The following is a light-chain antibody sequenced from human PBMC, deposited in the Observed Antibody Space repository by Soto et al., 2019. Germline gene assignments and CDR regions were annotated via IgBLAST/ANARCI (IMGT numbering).Light chain of an antibody. CDR3: QHYANLPLT. Sequence: DIQMTQSPSSLSASVGDRVTITCQASQDISNFLNWYQQKPGKAPELLIYAASNLETGVPSRFSGSGSGTDFTFTISSLQPEDIATYYCQHYANLPLTFGGGTKVEIK. V-gene: IGKV1-33*01. CDR2: AAS. CDR1: QDISNF. J-gene: IGKJ4*01.